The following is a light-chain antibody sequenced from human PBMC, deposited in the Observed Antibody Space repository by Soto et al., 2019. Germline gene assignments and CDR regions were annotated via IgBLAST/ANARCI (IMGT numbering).Light chain of an antibody. J-gene: IGKJ4*01. CDR3: QKSYSTPPVT. V-gene: IGKV1-39*01. CDR2: AAS. Sequence: DIQMTQSPSSLSASVGDRVTITCRASQSISSYLNWYQQKPGKAPKLLIYAASSLQSGVPSRFSGSGSGTDFTLTISSLQPEDFATYYCQKSYSTPPVTFGGGTKV. CDR1: QSISSY.